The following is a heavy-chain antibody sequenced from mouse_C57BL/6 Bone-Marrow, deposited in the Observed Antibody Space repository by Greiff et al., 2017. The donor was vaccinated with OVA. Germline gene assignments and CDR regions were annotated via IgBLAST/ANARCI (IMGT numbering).Heavy chain of an antibody. V-gene: IGHV5-4*03. CDR1: GFTFSSYA. CDR3: ARLYYGAWFAY. J-gene: IGHJ3*01. Sequence: EVKLVESGGGLVKPGGSLKLSCAASGFTFSSYAMSWVRQTPEKRLEWVATISDGGSYTYYPDNVKGRFTISRDNAKNNLYLQMSHLKSEDTAMYYCARLYYGAWFAYWGQGTLVTVSA. D-gene: IGHD1-1*01. CDR2: ISDGGSYT.